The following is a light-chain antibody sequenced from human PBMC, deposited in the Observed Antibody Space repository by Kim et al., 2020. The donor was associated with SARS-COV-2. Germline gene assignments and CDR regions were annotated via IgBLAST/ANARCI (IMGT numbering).Light chain of an antibody. V-gene: IGKV3-11*01. CDR2: DAS. Sequence: EIVLTQSPATLSLSPGERATLSCRASQSISSNLAWYQQKPGQAPRLLIYDASNRATGIPARFSGSGSGTDFTLTISSLEPEDFAVYYCQHRKSWPLTFGGGTKVDIK. CDR1: QSISSN. CDR3: QHRKSWPLT. J-gene: IGKJ4*01.